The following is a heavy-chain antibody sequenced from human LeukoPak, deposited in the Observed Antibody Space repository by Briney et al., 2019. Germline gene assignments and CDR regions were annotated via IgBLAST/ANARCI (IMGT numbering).Heavy chain of an antibody. Sequence: GGSLRLSCAVSGCTFSGYSMSWVRQAPGKGLEWVSAISGSGGSTYYADSVKGRFTISRDNAKNSLYLQMNSLRAEDTAVYYCARVSSDYYDSSTYNYDAFDIWGQGTMVTVSS. V-gene: IGHV3-48*01. J-gene: IGHJ3*02. CDR2: ISGSGGST. CDR1: GCTFSGYS. CDR3: ARVSSDYYDSSTYNYDAFDI. D-gene: IGHD3-22*01.